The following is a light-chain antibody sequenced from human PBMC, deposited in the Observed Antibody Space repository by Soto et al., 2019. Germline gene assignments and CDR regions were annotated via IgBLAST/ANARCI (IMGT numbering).Light chain of an antibody. CDR2: DAS. V-gene: IGKV1-5*01. J-gene: IGKJ1*01. Sequence: IQVTHSPPTLSASVGARVTITCRASQTISTWMAWYQQKPGKAPKLLVYDASTLQSGVASRFSGSGSGTEFTLIISGLQPDDFATYYCQQYESYSPWTFGQGTKVDIK. CDR1: QTISTW. CDR3: QQYESYSPWT.